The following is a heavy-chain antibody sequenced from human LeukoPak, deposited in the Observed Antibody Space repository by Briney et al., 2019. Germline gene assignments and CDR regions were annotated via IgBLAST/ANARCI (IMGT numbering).Heavy chain of an antibody. CDR1: GFTFSSYG. CDR3: ARQPAVAGTNYFDY. V-gene: IGHV3-33*01. D-gene: IGHD6-19*01. J-gene: IGHJ4*02. Sequence: GSLRLSCAASGFTFSSYGMHWARQAPGKGLEWVAVIWYDGSNKYYADSVKGRFTISRDNSKNTLYLQMNSLRAEDTAVYYCARQPAVAGTNYFDYWGQGTLVTVSS. CDR2: IWYDGSNK.